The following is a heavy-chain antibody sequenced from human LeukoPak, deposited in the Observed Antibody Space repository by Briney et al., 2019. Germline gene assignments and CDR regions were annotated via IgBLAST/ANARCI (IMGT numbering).Heavy chain of an antibody. CDR2: INPNTGDT. CDR1: GYPFIDYY. Sequence: ASVKVSCKASGYPFIDYYLHWVRHAPGQGLEWMGCINPNTGDTNSAQNFQGRVIMTRDTSITTAYMELSRLKSDDTALYYCASKGAGHCYDASCMGSFDLWGQGTTVAVSS. J-gene: IGHJ3*01. D-gene: IGHD2-15*01. V-gene: IGHV1-2*02. CDR3: ASKGAGHCYDASCMGSFDL.